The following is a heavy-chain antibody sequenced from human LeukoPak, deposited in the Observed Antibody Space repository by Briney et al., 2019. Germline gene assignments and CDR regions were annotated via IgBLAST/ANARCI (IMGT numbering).Heavy chain of an antibody. D-gene: IGHD3-22*01. J-gene: IGHJ4*02. CDR2: INHSGST. Sequence: SDTLSLTCAVYGGSFSGYYWSWIRQPPGKGLEWIGEINHSGSTNYNPSLKSRVTISVDTSKNQFSLKLSSVTAADTAVYYCARGFHYYDSSGYPYFDYWGQGTLVTVSS. V-gene: IGHV4-34*01. CDR1: GGSFSGYY. CDR3: ARGFHYYDSSGYPYFDY.